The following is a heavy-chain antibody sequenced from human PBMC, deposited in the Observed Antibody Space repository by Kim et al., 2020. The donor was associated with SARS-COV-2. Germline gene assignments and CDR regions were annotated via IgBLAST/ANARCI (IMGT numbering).Heavy chain of an antibody. CDR1: GYTFTSYG. CDR2: ISAYNGNT. J-gene: IGHJ5*02. CDR3: ARALSSIAAGALQVWFDP. Sequence: ASVKVSCKASGYTFTSYGISWVRQAPGQGLEWMGWISAYNGNTNYAQKLQGRVTMTTDTSTSTAYMELRSLRSDDTAVYYCARALSSIAAGALQVWFDPWGQGTLVSVSS. D-gene: IGHD6-25*01. V-gene: IGHV1-18*01.